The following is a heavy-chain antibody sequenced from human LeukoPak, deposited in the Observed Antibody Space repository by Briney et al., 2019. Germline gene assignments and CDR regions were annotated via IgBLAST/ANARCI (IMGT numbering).Heavy chain of an antibody. V-gene: IGHV3-74*01. Sequence: PGGSLRLSCAASGFTFSSYWMNWVRHAPGKGRVWVSRIASDGSNTTYADSVNGRFSISRDNAKNTLHLQMNSLRAEDTAVYYCARGRPHGNDYWGQGTLVTVSS. CDR1: GFTFSSYW. J-gene: IGHJ4*02. D-gene: IGHD4-23*01. CDR2: IASDGSNT. CDR3: ARGRPHGNDY.